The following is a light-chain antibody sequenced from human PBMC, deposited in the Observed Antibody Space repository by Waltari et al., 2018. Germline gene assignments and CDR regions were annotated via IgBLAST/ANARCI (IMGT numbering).Light chain of an antibody. J-gene: IGKJ3*01. CDR1: QSGLYSSNNKNY. CDR3: QQYYNTPFT. V-gene: IGKV4-1*01. Sequence: DIVMTQSPDSLAVSLGERATINCKSSQSGLYSSNNKNYLTWYPEKPGQPPKLLIYWASTRESGVPDRFSGSGSGTDFTLTISSLQAEDVAVYYCQQYYNTPFTFGPGTKVDVK. CDR2: WAS.